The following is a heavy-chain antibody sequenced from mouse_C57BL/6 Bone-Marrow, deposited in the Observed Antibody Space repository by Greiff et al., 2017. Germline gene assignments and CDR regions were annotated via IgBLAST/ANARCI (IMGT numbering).Heavy chain of an antibody. D-gene: IGHD2-3*01. J-gene: IGHJ3*01. CDR2: IYPGNSDT. CDR1: GYTFTSYW. V-gene: IGHV1-5*01. Sequence: EVKLQESGTVLVRPGASVKISCTTSGYTFTSYWMHWVHQRPGQGLEWIGAIYPGNSDTSYNQKVKGKAKLTAVTSASTAFMELSSLTNEDSAVYYCTRPDGYYPWFAYWGQGTLVTVSA. CDR3: TRPDGYYPWFAY.